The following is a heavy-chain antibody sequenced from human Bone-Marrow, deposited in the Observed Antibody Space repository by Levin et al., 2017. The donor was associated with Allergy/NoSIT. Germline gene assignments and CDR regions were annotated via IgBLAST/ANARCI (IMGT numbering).Heavy chain of an antibody. V-gene: IGHV1-18*01. D-gene: IGHD2-2*01. Sequence: GESLKISCKASGYSFISYGISWVRQAPGQGLEWVGWISGYNGNTNYAQKLQDRVTMTTDTSTSTVYMELRSVRSDDTGVYYCARGKRYCGSTTRRTPLIGMDVWGQGTTVTVSS. CDR1: GYSFISYG. CDR2: ISGYNGNT. J-gene: IGHJ6*02. CDR3: ARGKRYCGSTTRRTPLIGMDV.